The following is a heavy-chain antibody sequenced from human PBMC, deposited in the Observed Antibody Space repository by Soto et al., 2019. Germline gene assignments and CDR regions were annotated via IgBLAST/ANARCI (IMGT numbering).Heavy chain of an antibody. CDR3: ARSTNDYGDRH. D-gene: IGHD4-17*01. J-gene: IGHJ4*02. Sequence: GASVKLSCAACGYTLTSYDINWVRQATGQGLEWMGWMNPNSGNTGYAQNFQGRVTMTRNTSISTAYMELSSLRSEDTAVYYCARSTNDYGDRHWGQGTLVTVSS. CDR1: GYTLTSYD. V-gene: IGHV1-8*01. CDR2: MNPNSGNT.